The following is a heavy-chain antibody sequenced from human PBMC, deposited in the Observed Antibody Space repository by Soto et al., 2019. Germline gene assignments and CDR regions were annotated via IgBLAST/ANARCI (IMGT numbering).Heavy chain of an antibody. CDR1: GGSVSSGSYY. CDR2: IYYSGST. J-gene: IGHJ1*01. V-gene: IGHV4-61*01. Sequence: SETLSLTCTVSGGSVSSGSYYWSWIRQPPGKGLEWIGYIYYSGSTNYNPSLKSRVTISVDTSKNQFSLKLSSVTAADTAVYYCARENFEWYYYDRSGYDWGQGTLVTVSS. D-gene: IGHD3-22*01. CDR3: ARENFEWYYYDRSGYD.